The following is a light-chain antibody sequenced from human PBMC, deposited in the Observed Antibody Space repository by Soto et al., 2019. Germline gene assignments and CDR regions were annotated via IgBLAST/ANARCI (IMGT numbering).Light chain of an antibody. CDR2: KAS. CDR1: QSISSW. J-gene: IGKJ1*01. CDR3: QQYNSYWT. V-gene: IGKV1-5*03. Sequence: DIQRTQSPSTLSASVGDRVTITCRASQSISSWLAWYQQKPGKAPNLLIYKASSLESGVPSRFSGSGSGTESTLTIRSLKPDDFATDYCQQYNSYWTFGQGTKVDNK.